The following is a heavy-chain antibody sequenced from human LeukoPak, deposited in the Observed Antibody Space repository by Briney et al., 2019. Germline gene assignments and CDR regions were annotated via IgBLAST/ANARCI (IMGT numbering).Heavy chain of an antibody. CDR2: ISYDGSTE. V-gene: IGHV3-30*18. J-gene: IGHJ4*02. Sequence: GGSLRLSCAASGFTFSSYGMHWVRQAPGKGLEWVAVISYDGSTEYYIDSVKGRFTISRDNSKNTLYLQMNSLRAEDTAVYYCAKETYCTCLQLDSWGQGTLVTVSS. D-gene: IGHD2-8*01. CDR1: GFTFSSYG. CDR3: AKETYCTCLQLDS.